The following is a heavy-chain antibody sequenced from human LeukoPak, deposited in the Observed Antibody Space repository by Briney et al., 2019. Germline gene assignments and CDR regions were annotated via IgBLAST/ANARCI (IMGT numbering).Heavy chain of an antibody. V-gene: IGHV3-21*04. Sequence: GGSLRLSCAASGITFSRYAMSWVRQAPGKGLEWVSSIGFSSIGYSSDHLKYADSVKGRFTISRDNAKNSLFLQMDSLRAEDTAVYFCAREDFFTPHSWGQGTLVTVSS. CDR2: IGFSSIGYSSDHL. J-gene: IGHJ4*02. CDR1: GITFSRYA. CDR3: AREDFFTPHS. D-gene: IGHD3/OR15-3a*01.